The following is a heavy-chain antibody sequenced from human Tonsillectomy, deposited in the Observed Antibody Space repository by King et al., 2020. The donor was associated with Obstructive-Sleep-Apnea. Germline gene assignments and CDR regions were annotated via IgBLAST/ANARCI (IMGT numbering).Heavy chain of an antibody. Sequence: TLKESGPTLVKPTQTLTLTCTFSGFSLSTSGVGVGWVRQPPGKALEWLALIYWDDYPRYSPSLKSRLTITKDTSKNQVVLTMTNMDPADTATYYCAHGAYVDSAMLAYNGMDVWGQGTTVTVSS. CDR2: IYWDDYP. CDR3: AHGAYVDSAMLAYNGMDV. V-gene: IGHV2-5*02. D-gene: IGHD5-18*01. CDR1: GFSLSTSGVG. J-gene: IGHJ6*02.